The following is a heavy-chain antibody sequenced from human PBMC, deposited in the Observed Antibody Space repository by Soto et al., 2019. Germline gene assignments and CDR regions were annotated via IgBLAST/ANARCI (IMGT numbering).Heavy chain of an antibody. CDR3: ARVGERDYDILTGYRSGYYYYGMDV. V-gene: IGHV4-39*01. CDR2: IYYSGST. Sequence: PSETLSLTCTVSGGSISSSSYYWGWIRQPPGKGLEWIGSIYYSGSTYYNPSLKSRVTISVDTSKNQFSLKLSSVTAADTAVYYCARVGERDYDILTGYRSGYYYYGMDVWGQGATVTVSS. D-gene: IGHD3-9*01. CDR1: GGSISSSSYY. J-gene: IGHJ6*02.